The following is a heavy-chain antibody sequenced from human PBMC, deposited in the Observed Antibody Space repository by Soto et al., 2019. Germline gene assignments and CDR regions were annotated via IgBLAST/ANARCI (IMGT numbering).Heavy chain of an antibody. J-gene: IGHJ3*01. D-gene: IGHD1-1*01. CDR2: IYSGGTT. CDR1: GFSVSSNH. V-gene: IGHV3-53*04. CDR3: ARETRE. Sequence: EVQLVESGGGLVQPGESLRLSCAASGFSVSSNHMSWVRQAPGKGLEWVSVIYSGGTTYYADSVKGRFTISRHNSQNTLYLQMNNLRAEDTAVYYCARETREWGQGTMVSVSS.